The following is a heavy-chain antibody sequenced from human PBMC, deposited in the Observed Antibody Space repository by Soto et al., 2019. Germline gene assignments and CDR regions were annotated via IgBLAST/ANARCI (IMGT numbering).Heavy chain of an antibody. D-gene: IGHD3-3*01. V-gene: IGHV4-34*01. CDR3: ARLLRFLEWSPQLYYMDV. J-gene: IGHJ6*03. Sequence: TSETLSLTCAVYGGSFSGYYWSWIRQPPGKGLEWIGEINHSGSTNYNPSLKSRVTISVDTSKNQFSLKLSSVTAADTAVYYCARLLRFLEWSPQLYYMDVWGKGTTVTVSS. CDR1: GGSFSGYY. CDR2: INHSGST.